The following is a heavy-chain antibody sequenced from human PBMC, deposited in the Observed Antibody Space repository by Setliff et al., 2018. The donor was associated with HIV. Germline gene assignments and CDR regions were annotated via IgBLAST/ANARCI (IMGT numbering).Heavy chain of an antibody. CDR3: ARDAGGSVGNYYFDY. J-gene: IGHJ4*02. V-gene: IGHV4-34*01. Sequence: SETLSLTCAVYGGSFSSYYWSWIRQPPGKGLEWIGEINHSGSTNYNPSLKSRVTISVDTSKNQFSLNLNSVTAADTAVYYCARDAGGSVGNYYFDYWGQGTLVTVSS. CDR2: INHSGST. D-gene: IGHD2-15*01. CDR1: GGSFSSYY.